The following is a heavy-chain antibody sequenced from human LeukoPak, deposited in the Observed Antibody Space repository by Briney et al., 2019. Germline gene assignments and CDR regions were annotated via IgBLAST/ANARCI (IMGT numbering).Heavy chain of an antibody. CDR1: GYTFTSYY. Sequence: AASVKVSCKASGYTFTSYYMHWVRQAPGQGLEWMGIINPSGGSTSYAQKFQGRVTMTRDTSTSTVYMELSSLRSEDTAVYYCARATYYDLWSGYSDAFDIWGQGTMVTVSS. CDR3: ARATYYDLWSGYSDAFDI. J-gene: IGHJ3*02. V-gene: IGHV1-46*01. D-gene: IGHD3-3*01. CDR2: INPSGGST.